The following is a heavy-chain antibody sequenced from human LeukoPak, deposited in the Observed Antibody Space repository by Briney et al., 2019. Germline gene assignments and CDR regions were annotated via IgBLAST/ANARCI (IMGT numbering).Heavy chain of an antibody. Sequence: GGSLRLSCAASGFTFSSYAMSWVRQAPGKGLEWVSAISGSGGSTYYADSVKGRFTISRDNSKNTLYLQMNSLRAEDTAVYYCAKDVTPGIAATYYFDYWGQGTLVTVSS. J-gene: IGHJ4*02. D-gene: IGHD6-13*01. V-gene: IGHV3-23*01. CDR1: GFTFSSYA. CDR2: ISGSGGST. CDR3: AKDVTPGIAATYYFDY.